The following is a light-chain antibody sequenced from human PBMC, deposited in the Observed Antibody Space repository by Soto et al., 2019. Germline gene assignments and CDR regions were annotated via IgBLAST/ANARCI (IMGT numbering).Light chain of an antibody. J-gene: IGKJ4*01. V-gene: IGKV1-8*01. Sequence: AIRMTQSPSSLSASTGDRVTITCRASQGISSYLAWYQQKPGEAPKLLIYAASTLQSGGPSRFSGSGSGTDFTLTISCLQSEDFANYYCQQYYSYPPLTFGGGTKVEIK. CDR1: QGISSY. CDR2: AAS. CDR3: QQYYSYPPLT.